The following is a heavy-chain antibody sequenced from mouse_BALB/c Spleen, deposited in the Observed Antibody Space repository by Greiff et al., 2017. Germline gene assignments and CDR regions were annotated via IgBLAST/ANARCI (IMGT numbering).Heavy chain of an antibody. Sequence: EVQLQESGAELVKPGASVKLSCTASGFNIKDTYMHWVKQRPEQGLEWIGRIDPANGNTKYDPKFQGKATITADTSSNTAYLQLSSLTSEDTAVYSCARGVYYDYDVWFAYWGQGTLVTVSA. J-gene: IGHJ3*01. CDR3: ARGVYYDYDVWFAY. CDR2: IDPANGNT. D-gene: IGHD2-4*01. V-gene: IGHV14-3*02. CDR1: GFNIKDTY.